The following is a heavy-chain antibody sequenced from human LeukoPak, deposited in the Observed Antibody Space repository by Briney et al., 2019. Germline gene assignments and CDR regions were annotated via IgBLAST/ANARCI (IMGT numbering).Heavy chain of an antibody. D-gene: IGHD3-10*01. Sequence: SETLSLTCAVYGGSFSGYYWSWIRQPPGKGLEWIGEINHSGSTNYNPSLKSRVTISVDTSKNQFSLKLSSVTAADTAVYYCARDSPNYYGSGSYYPPSWWFDPWGQGTLVTVSS. J-gene: IGHJ5*02. V-gene: IGHV4-34*01. CDR2: INHSGST. CDR1: GGSFSGYY. CDR3: ARDSPNYYGSGSYYPPSWWFDP.